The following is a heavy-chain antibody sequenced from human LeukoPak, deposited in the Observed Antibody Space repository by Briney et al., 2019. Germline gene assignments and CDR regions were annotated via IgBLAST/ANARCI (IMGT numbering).Heavy chain of an antibody. CDR1: GFTFSSYW. CDR3: ARDRITQAF. Sequence: GGSLRLSCAASGFTFSSYWMSWVRQAPGKGLEWVADIKQDGSEKYYVDSVKGRFTISRDNAKNLLYLQMNSLGAEDTAVYYCARDRITQAFWDQGTLVTVSS. D-gene: IGHD3-3*02. J-gene: IGHJ4*02. CDR2: IKQDGSEK. V-gene: IGHV3-7*01.